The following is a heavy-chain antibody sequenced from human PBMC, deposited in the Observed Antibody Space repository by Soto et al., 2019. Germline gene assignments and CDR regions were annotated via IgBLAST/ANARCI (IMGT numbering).Heavy chain of an antibody. CDR2: IYYSGST. J-gene: IGHJ4*02. D-gene: IGHD6-13*01. CDR3: ARDPIEAAGSFDY. V-gene: IGHV4-59*01. Sequence: SETQSLTCTVSGRSTSSYYWSWIRQPPGKGLEWIGYIYYSGSTNYNPSLKSRVTISVDTSKNQFSLKLSSVTAADTAVYYCARDPIEAAGSFDYWGQGTRVTVSS. CDR1: GRSTSSYY.